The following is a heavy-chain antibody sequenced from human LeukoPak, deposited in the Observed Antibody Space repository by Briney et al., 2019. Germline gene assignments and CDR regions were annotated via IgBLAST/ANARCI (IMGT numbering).Heavy chain of an antibody. Sequence: GGSLRLSCAASGFTFSSYWMSWVRQAPGKGLEWAANIKEDGTHKYYVGSVRGRFTISRDNAKNSLYLQMNSLRAEDRAMYYCEREARGTRAAFDVWGQGTMVTVFS. D-gene: IGHD2-8*01. CDR3: EREARGTRAAFDV. V-gene: IGHV3-7*01. CDR1: GFTFSSYW. J-gene: IGHJ3*01. CDR2: IKEDGTHK.